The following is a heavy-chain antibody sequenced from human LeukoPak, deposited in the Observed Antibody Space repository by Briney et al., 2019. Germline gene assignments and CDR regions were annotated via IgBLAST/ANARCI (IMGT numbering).Heavy chain of an antibody. Sequence: PGRSLRLSCAASGFTFSSYWMHWVRQTPGKGLVWVSRITSDGSSTNYADSVKGRFTISRDNAKNTLYLQMNSLRAEDTAVYYCARELLTGTFDYWGQGALVTVSS. V-gene: IGHV3-74*01. CDR1: GFTFSSYW. CDR2: ITSDGSST. D-gene: IGHD1-20*01. J-gene: IGHJ4*02. CDR3: ARELLTGTFDY.